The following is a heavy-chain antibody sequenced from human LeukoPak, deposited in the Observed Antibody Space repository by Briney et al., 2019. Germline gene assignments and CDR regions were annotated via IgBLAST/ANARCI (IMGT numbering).Heavy chain of an antibody. V-gene: IGHV3-53*01. Sequence: GGSLRLSCAASGFSFSDYAMNWVRQAPGKGLEWVSVIYSGGSTYYADSVKGRFTISRDNSKNTLYLQMNSLRAEDTAVYYCARVVRGVDYWGQGTLVTVSS. CDR2: IYSGGST. CDR1: GFSFSDYA. J-gene: IGHJ4*02. CDR3: ARVVRGVDY. D-gene: IGHD3-10*01.